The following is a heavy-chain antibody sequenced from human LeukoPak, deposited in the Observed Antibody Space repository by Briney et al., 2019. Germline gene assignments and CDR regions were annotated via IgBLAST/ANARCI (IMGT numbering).Heavy chain of an antibody. CDR2: IWNDGSNK. CDR3: ARASGSYDY. CDR1: GFTFSIYG. D-gene: IGHD1-26*01. V-gene: IGHV3-33*01. Sequence: GGSLRLSCAASGFTFSIYGMHWVRQSPSKGLEWVAVIWNDGSNKYYADSVKGRFTISRDNSKNTLFLQMNSLRAEDTAVYYCARASGSYDYWGQGTLVTVSS. J-gene: IGHJ4*02.